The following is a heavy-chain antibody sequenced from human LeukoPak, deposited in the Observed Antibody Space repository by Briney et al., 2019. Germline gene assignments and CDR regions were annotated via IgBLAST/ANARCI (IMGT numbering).Heavy chain of an antibody. V-gene: IGHV1-24*01. CDR2: FDPEDGET. CDR3: ATDRQKVVVAATSDYYYYYMDV. D-gene: IGHD2-15*01. J-gene: IGHJ6*03. Sequence: ASVKVSCKVSGYTLTELSMHWVRHAPGKGLEWMGGFDPEDGETIYAQKFQGRVTMTEDTSTDTAYMELSSLRSEDTAVYYCATDRQKVVVAATSDYYYYYMDVWGKGTTVTVSS. CDR1: GYTLTELS.